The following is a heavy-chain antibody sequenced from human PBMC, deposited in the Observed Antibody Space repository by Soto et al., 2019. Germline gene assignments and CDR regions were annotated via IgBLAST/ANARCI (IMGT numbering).Heavy chain of an antibody. D-gene: IGHD3-22*01. J-gene: IGHJ6*02. V-gene: IGHV3-74*03. Sequence: EVQLAESGGALVQPGGSLRLSCVGSGFTFTGYWMQWVRQAPGTGLVWVSRIDTDERSIAYADSVKGRFTISRDNAKNTVDLQMNSLRAEDTAVYYCARGNYYYDSEGLDVWGQGTTVTVSS. CDR3: ARGNYYYDSEGLDV. CDR1: GFTFTGYW. CDR2: IDTDERSI.